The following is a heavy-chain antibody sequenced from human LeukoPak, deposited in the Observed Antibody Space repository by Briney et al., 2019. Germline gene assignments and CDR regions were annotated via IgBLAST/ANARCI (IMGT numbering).Heavy chain of an antibody. CDR3: ARPYSSNWYDAFHI. D-gene: IGHD6-13*01. Sequence: SETLSLTCTVFGGPISSYYWSWIRQPPGKGLEWIGYVSYRGDTNYNPSLKSRVTISVDTSQNQFSLKLTSVTAADTAVYYCARPYSSNWYDAFHIWGQGTMVTVSS. CDR2: VSYRGDT. V-gene: IGHV4-59*01. CDR1: GGPISSYY. J-gene: IGHJ3*02.